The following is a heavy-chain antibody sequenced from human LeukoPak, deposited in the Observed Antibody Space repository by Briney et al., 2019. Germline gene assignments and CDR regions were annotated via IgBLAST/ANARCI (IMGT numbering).Heavy chain of an antibody. CDR1: GYTFTSYG. D-gene: IGHD6-19*01. CDR3: ARDYIAVAGRSDY. J-gene: IGHJ4*02. V-gene: IGHV1-18*01. Sequence: ASVKVSCKASGYTFTSYGISWVRQAPGQGLEWMVGISAYNGNTNYAQKPQGRVTMTTDTSTSTAYMELSSLRSADTAVYYCARDYIAVAGRSDYWGQGTLVTVSS. CDR2: ISAYNGNT.